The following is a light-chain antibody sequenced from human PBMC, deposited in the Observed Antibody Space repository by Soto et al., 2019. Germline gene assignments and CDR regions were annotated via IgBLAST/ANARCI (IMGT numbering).Light chain of an antibody. CDR3: QQYNNWPIT. V-gene: IGKV3-15*01. CDR1: QSVDSL. CDR2: RAS. J-gene: IGKJ5*01. Sequence: EFVLTQSPGTLSLSPGETATLSCKTSQSVDSLLAWYQHKPGQAPRLLIYRASTRTTGIPARFSGSGSGTEFTLTINSLQSEDFAVYYCQQYNNWPITFGQGTRLEIK.